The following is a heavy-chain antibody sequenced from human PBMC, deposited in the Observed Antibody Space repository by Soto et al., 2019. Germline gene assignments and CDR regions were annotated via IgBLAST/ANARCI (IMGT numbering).Heavy chain of an antibody. CDR1: GGTFSSYA. Sequence: QVQLVQSGAEMKKPGSSVKVSCKASGGTFSSYAISWVRQAPGQGLEWMGGIIPIFGTANYAQKFQGRVTITADESTITAYMELSSLRSEDTAVYYCATVIAVAGNYYYYGMDVWGQGTTVTVSS. V-gene: IGHV1-69*01. D-gene: IGHD6-19*01. CDR2: IIPIFGTA. J-gene: IGHJ6*02. CDR3: ATVIAVAGNYYYYGMDV.